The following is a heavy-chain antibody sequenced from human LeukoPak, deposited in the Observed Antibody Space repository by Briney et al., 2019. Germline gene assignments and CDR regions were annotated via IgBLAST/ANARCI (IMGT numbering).Heavy chain of an antibody. CDR2: ISYSGST. V-gene: IGHV4-31*03. CDR3: ARDLGPAAINFQH. J-gene: IGHJ1*01. Sequence: PSQTLSLTCTVSGDSVNSGGYHWTWIRQRPGEGLEWIGYISYSGSTDYSPSLKSRAIISADTSKNQFSLKLTSVTAADTAVYYCARDLGPAAINFQHWGQGTLVTVSS. D-gene: IGHD2-2*02. CDR1: GDSVNSGGYH.